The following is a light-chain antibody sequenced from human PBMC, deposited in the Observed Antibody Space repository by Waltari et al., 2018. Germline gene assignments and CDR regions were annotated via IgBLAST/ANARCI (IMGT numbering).Light chain of an antibody. CDR2: DFA. CDR1: SADFGTYAP. Sequence: QSARPPPAPTSGSPRQSITISRARASADFGTYAPVSWYPQHPGKAHRLMLYDFARRPSGVSARFSASTSGNTASLTISGIQAEDEADSFCCLYDDRGTYVFGGGTRLSVL. V-gene: IGLV2-23*02. J-gene: IGLJ3*02. CDR3: CLYDDRGTYV.